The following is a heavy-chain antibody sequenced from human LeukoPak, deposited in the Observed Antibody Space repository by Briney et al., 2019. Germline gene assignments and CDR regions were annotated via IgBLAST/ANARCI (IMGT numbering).Heavy chain of an antibody. D-gene: IGHD4-17*01. CDR2: ISYIGST. Sequence: PSETLSLTCTVSGASISSHYWSWIRQPPGKGLEWIGYISYIGSTNYNPSLKSRVTISVDTSKNQFSLKVSSVTAADTAVYYCARDPTTVTKGFDIWGQGTLVTVSS. CDR3: ARDPTTVTKGFDI. J-gene: IGHJ3*02. V-gene: IGHV4-59*11. CDR1: GASISSHY.